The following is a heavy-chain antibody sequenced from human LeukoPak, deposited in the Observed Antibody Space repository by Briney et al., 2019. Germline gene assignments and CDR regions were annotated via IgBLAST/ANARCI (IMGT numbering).Heavy chain of an antibody. CDR2: IRNKVNSYTT. CDR1: GFTFSDHY. CDR3: AKSGSGWTEMFDS. D-gene: IGHD2-15*01. V-gene: IGHV3-72*01. Sequence: GGSLRLSCAAPGFTFSDHYMYWVRQALGKGLEWVGRIRNKVNSYTTEYAASVKGRFTISRDDSKNSLYLQMNGLKIEDTAVYYCAKSGSGWTEMFDSWGQGTLVTVSS. J-gene: IGHJ4*02.